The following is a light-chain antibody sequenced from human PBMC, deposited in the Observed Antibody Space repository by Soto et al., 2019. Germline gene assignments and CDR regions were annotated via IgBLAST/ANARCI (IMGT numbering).Light chain of an antibody. CDR3: QPSYSTPQT. V-gene: IGKV1-39*01. CDR1: QSISSY. J-gene: IGKJ2*01. CDR2: AAS. Sequence: DIQMTQSPSSLSASVGDRVTITCRASQSISSYLNWYQQKPGKAPKLLIYAASSLQIGVPSRFSGSGSGTDFTLTISSLQPEDFATYYCQPSYSTPQTFGQGNKLEIK.